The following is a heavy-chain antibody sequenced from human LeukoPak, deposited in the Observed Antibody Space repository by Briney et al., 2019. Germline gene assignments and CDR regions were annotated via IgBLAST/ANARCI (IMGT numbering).Heavy chain of an antibody. J-gene: IGHJ4*02. CDR3: ASLVYDFWSGCLGHYFDY. Sequence: SETLSLTCTVSGGSISSSSYYWGWIRQPPGKGLEWIGSIYYSGSTYYNPSLKSRVTISVDTSKNQFSLKLSSVTAADTAVYYCASLVYDFWSGCLGHYFDYWGQGTLVTVSS. CDR2: IYYSGST. V-gene: IGHV4-39*01. CDR1: GGSISSSSYY. D-gene: IGHD3-3*01.